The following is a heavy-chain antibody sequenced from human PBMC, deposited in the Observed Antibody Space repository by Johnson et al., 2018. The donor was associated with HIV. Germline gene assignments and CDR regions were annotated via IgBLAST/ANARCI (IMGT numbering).Heavy chain of an antibody. CDR2: IYSGGST. CDR3: ARYLTEKTPNAFDI. CDR1: GFTVSSNY. D-gene: IGHD2-15*01. Sequence: VQLVESGGGLIQPGGSLRLSCAASGFTVSSNYMSWVRQAPGKGLEWVSVIYSGGSTYYADSVKGRFTISRDNSKNTPYLQMNSLRAEDTAGYYCARYLTEKTPNAFDIWGQGTMVTVSS. J-gene: IGHJ3*02. V-gene: IGHV3-53*01.